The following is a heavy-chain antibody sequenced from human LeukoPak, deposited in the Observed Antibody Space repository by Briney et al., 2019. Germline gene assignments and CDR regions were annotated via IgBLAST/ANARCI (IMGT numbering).Heavy chain of an antibody. J-gene: IGHJ4*02. V-gene: IGHV1-2*02. D-gene: IGHD5-12*01. CDR2: INPKSGAT. CDR3: ATSTTTIVARF. CDR1: GYTFTFYY. Sequence: ASVKVSCKASGYTFTFYYMHWVRRVPGQGLEWLGWINPKSGATNYAQKFQGRVTMTRDTSITTAYVDLSSLRSDDTAVYYCATSTTTIVARFWGQGTLVTVSS.